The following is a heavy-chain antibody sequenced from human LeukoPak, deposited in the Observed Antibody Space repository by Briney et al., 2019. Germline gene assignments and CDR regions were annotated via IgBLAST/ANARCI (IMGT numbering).Heavy chain of an antibody. CDR2: IYPGDSDT. V-gene: IGHV5-51*01. J-gene: IGHJ5*02. CDR1: GYSFTSYW. CDR3: ATSNQYYDFWSGMTGGFDP. D-gene: IGHD3-3*01. Sequence: GESLKISCKGSGYSFTSYWIGWVRQMPGKGLEWMGIIYPGDSDTRYSPSFQGQVTISADKSISTAYLQWSSLKASDTAMYYCATSNQYYDFWSGMTGGFDPWGQGTLVTVSS.